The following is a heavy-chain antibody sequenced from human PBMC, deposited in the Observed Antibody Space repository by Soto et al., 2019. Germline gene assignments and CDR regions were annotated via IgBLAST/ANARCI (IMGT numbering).Heavy chain of an antibody. V-gene: IGHV3-23*01. Sequence: VQLLESGGGLVQPGGSLRLSCAASGFTFSNYAMSWVRQAPGKGLEWVSGIGGGGDDTYYADSVKGRFIISRDNSKSTLSLQMNGLRAEDTAVYYCTTDSSSYPPNYYYYGMDVWGQGTTVTVSS. CDR2: IGGGGDDT. J-gene: IGHJ6*02. CDR3: TTDSSSYPPNYYYYGMDV. CDR1: GFTFSNYA. D-gene: IGHD6-13*01.